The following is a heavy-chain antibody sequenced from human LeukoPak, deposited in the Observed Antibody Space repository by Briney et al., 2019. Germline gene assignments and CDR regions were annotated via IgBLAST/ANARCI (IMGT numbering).Heavy chain of an antibody. CDR2: ISSRSLYI. D-gene: IGHD2-8*02. J-gene: IGHJ3*02. CDR3: SRDLDCTVTACYGGDDGFDI. V-gene: IGHV3-21*01. CDR1: GFAFNIYS. Sequence: PGRSLRLSCAASGFAFNIYSMNWVRQAPGKGLEWVASISSRSLYIYYPDSLRGRFTIYRDNAEKSLYLQMNDLRAEDTAVYYCSRDLDCTVTACYGGDDGFDIWGQGTMVTVSS.